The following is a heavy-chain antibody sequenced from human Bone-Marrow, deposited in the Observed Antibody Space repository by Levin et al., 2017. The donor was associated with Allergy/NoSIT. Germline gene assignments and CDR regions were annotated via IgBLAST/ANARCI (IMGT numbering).Heavy chain of an antibody. Sequence: GESLKISCAASGFTFSSYGMHWVRQAPGKGLEWVAVISYDGSNKYYADSVKGRFTISRDNSKNTLYLQMNSLRAEDTAVYYCAKDFVSPIGYCSSTSCYGVQNWFDPWGQGTLVTVSS. D-gene: IGHD2-2*01. CDR3: AKDFVSPIGYCSSTSCYGVQNWFDP. J-gene: IGHJ5*02. CDR2: ISYDGSNK. V-gene: IGHV3-30*18. CDR1: GFTFSSYG.